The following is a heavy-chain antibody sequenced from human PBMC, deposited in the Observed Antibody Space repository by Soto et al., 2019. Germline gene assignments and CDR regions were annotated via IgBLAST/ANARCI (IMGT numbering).Heavy chain of an antibody. CDR2: IYFSGDA. J-gene: IGHJ4*02. V-gene: IGHV4-30-4*01. CDR3: ARHTPAISISDH. D-gene: IGHD2-15*01. CDR1: GGSVRSDRYY. Sequence: SETLSLTCTVSGGSVRSDRYYWSWIRQRPGKGLEWIGYIYFSGDAYYNPSLKSRVAISVDTSKNQFSLKLSSVTAADTAVYYCARHTPAISISDHWGQGTLVTVSS.